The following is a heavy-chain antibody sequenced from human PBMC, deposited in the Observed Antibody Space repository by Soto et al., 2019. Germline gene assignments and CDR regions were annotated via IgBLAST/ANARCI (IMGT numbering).Heavy chain of an antibody. CDR2: INLNSGGT. J-gene: IGHJ4*02. CDR1: GHYFSGYY. V-gene: IGHV1-2*02. CDR3: ASAPPYYGISGYLEV. Sequence: ASVKVSCKXPGHYFSGYYMYWVRQAPGHGLEWMGWINLNSGGTNYAQKFQGRVTMTRDTSITTGYMDLGGLTSDDTAVYYCASAPPYYGISGYLEVWGLGTLVTVSS. D-gene: IGHD3-22*01.